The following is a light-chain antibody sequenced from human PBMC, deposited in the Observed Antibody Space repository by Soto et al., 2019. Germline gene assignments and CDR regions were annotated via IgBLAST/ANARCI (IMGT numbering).Light chain of an antibody. CDR3: QQYGSPPIT. V-gene: IGKV3-20*01. J-gene: IGKJ5*01. Sequence: VLTQSPGTLFVSPGDGATLSCRASQSISSHYLAWYQQKPGQAPRLLIYGASSRATGIPDRLSGSGSGTHFTLTISSLEPGDFAVYYCQQYGSPPITCGQGTRLEIK. CDR2: GAS. CDR1: QSISSHY.